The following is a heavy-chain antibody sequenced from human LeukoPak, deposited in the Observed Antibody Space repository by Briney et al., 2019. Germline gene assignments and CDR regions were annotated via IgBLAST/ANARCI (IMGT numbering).Heavy chain of an antibody. CDR3: TSSRWFDP. Sequence: GGSLRLSCAASGFTFSSYAMHWVRQAPGKGLEWVGFIRSKAYGGTTEYAASVKGRFTISRDDSKSIAYLQMNSLKTEDTAVYYCTSSRWFDPWGQGTLVTVSS. CDR2: IRSKAYGGTT. J-gene: IGHJ5*02. V-gene: IGHV3-49*04. CDR1: GFTFSSYA.